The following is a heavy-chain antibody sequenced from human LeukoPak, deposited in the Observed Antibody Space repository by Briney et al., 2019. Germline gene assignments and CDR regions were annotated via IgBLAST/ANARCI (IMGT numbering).Heavy chain of an antibody. J-gene: IGHJ4*02. Sequence: PGRSLRLSCAASGFTFSSYGMHWVRQAPGKGLEWVAVIWYDGSNKYYADSVKGRFTISRDNSKNTLYLQMNSLRAEDTAVYYCARVLGYDSSGYSDYWGQGTLVTVSS. CDR3: ARVLGYDSSGYSDY. CDR1: GFTFSSYG. CDR2: IWYDGSNK. V-gene: IGHV3-33*01. D-gene: IGHD3-22*01.